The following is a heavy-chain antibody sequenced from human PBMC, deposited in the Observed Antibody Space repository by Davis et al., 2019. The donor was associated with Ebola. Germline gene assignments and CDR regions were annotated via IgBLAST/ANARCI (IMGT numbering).Heavy chain of an antibody. CDR2: INHSGST. V-gene: IGHV4-34*01. CDR1: GGSFSGYY. D-gene: IGHD3-10*01. CDR3: ARTLLWFGELSSFDY. J-gene: IGHJ4*02. Sequence: SETLSLTCAVYGGSFSGYYWSWIRQPPGKGLEWIGEINHSGSTNYNPSLKSRVAITLDTSKNQFSLKLSSVTAADTAVYYCARTLLWFGELSSFDYWGQGTLVTVSS.